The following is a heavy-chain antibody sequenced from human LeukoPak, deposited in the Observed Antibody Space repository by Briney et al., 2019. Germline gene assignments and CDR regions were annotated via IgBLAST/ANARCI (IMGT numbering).Heavy chain of an antibody. CDR1: GFTFDTYG. CDR2: FRGSDGRT. V-gene: IGHV3-23*01. Sequence: GASLRLSCAASGFTFDTYGMTWVRQAPGKGLEWVSVFRGSDGRTYYADSVKGRFTISKDNSKNTLYLQMNSLRAEDTAVYYCAKGGWLDCWGRGTLVTVSS. J-gene: IGHJ4*02. CDR3: AKGGWLDC.